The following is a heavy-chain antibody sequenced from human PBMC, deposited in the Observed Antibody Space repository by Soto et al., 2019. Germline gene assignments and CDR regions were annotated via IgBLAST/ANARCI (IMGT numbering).Heavy chain of an antibody. J-gene: IGHJ6*02. CDR1: GFTFSSYG. V-gene: IGHV3-33*01. CDR2: IWYDGSNK. CDR3: ARDRGPRFSGGMYV. Sequence: QVQLVESGGGVVQPGRSLRLSCAASGFTFSSYGMHWVRQAPGKGLEWVAVIWYDGSNKYYADSVKGRFTISRDNSKNTLYVQMNSLRVEDTAVYYCARDRGPRFSGGMYVWGQGTTVTVSS. D-gene: IGHD3-10*01.